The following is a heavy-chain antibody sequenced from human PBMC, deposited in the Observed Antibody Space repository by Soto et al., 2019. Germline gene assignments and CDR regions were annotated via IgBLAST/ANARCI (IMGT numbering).Heavy chain of an antibody. CDR3: DGWSRDHDAFDI. J-gene: IGHJ3*02. D-gene: IGHD6-19*01. V-gene: IGHV3-48*01. CDR1: GFTFSSYS. Sequence: EVQLVESGGGLVQPGGSLRLSCAASGFTFSSYSMNWVRQAPGKGLEWVSYISSSSRTIYYADSVEGRFTISRDNAKNSLFLQMNSLRAEDTAVYYCDGWSRDHDAFDIWGQGTMVTVSS. CDR2: ISSSSRTI.